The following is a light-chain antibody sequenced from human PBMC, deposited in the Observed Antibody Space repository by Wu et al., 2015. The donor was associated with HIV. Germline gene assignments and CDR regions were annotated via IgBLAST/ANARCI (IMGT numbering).Light chain of an antibody. V-gene: IGKV3-11*01. CDR1: QSLSSRY. Sequence: PGQRATLSCRASQSLSSRYLAWYQQKRGQAPRLLIYNASKRPTGIPARFSGSGSGTDFTLTISSLEPEDFAVYYCQQRSDWRTFGQGTRVEIK. J-gene: IGKJ1*01. CDR2: NAS. CDR3: QQRSDWRT.